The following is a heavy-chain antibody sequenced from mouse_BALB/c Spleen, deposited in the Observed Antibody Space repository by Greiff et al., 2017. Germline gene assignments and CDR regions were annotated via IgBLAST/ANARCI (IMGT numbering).Heavy chain of an antibody. J-gene: IGHJ4*01. Sequence: VKLVESGPGLVAPSQSLSITCTVSGFSLTSYGVHWVRQPPGKGLEWLGVIWAGGSTNYNSALMSRLSISKDNSKSQVFLKMNSLQTDDTAMYYCARNPLHYYGHYAMDYWGQGTSVTVSS. CDR1: GFSLTSYG. V-gene: IGHV2-9*02. D-gene: IGHD1-1*01. CDR3: ARNPLHYYGHYAMDY. CDR2: IWAGGST.